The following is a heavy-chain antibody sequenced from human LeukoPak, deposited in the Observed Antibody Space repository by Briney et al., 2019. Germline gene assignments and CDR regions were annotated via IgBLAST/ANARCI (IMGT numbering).Heavy chain of an antibody. CDR3: ARGGAAPNY. J-gene: IGHJ4*02. Sequence: GGSLRLSCAASGFTFSSYWMSWVRQAPGKGLEWVANIKQEGSEKNYVDSVKGRFTISRDNTKNSLYLQMNSLRAEDTAVYYCARGGAAPNYWGLGILVTVSS. CDR1: GFTFSSYW. D-gene: IGHD1-26*01. V-gene: IGHV3-7*01. CDR2: IKQEGSEK.